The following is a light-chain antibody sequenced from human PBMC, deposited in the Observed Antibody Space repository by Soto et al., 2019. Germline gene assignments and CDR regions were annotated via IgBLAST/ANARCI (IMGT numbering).Light chain of an antibody. CDR3: AEWDDILNGYV. Sequence: QSVLTQPPSASGTPGQRVTISCSGSSSNIESNTVTWYQQLPGTAPKLVIYSNYDRPSGVPDRFSGSTSGTSASLVIRGLQSEDDADYYCAEWDDILNGYVFGGGTKVTVL. CDR2: SNY. CDR1: SSNIESNT. V-gene: IGLV1-44*01. J-gene: IGLJ1*01.